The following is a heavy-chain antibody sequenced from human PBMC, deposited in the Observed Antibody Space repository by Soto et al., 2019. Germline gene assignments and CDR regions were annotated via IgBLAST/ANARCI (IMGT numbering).Heavy chain of an antibody. D-gene: IGHD4-4*01. CDR3: ARNGWGMATVGM. V-gene: IGHV3-53*01. CDR1: GFTVSNNY. J-gene: IGHJ4*02. CDR2: IYSGGTT. Sequence: EVQLVESGGGLVQPGGSLRLSCAASGFTVSNNYMIWFRLPPGKGLEWVSLIYSGGTTYYADSVEGRFTISRVNSKNTLYLQMNSLRVEDTAVYYCARNGWGMATVGMWGPGTLVTVSS.